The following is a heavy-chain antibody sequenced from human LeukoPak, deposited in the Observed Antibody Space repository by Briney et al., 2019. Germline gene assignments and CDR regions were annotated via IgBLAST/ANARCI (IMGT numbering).Heavy chain of an antibody. CDR3: ARLGRSGSSGYYFDY. V-gene: IGHV4-59*01. D-gene: IGHD3-22*01. CDR2: IYYSGGT. Sequence: SETLSLTCTVSGGSISSYFWSWIRQPPGKGLEWIGYIYYSGGTNYNPSLESRVTISVDTSKNQFPLKLSSVTAADTAVYYCARLGRSGSSGYYFDYWGQGTLVTVSS. J-gene: IGHJ4*02. CDR1: GGSISSYF.